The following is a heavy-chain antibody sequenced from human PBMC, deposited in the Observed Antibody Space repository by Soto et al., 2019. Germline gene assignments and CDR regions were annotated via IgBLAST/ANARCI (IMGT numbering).Heavy chain of an antibody. J-gene: IGHJ5*02. CDR1: GHTLSGNY. Sequence: GASVKVSCKAPGHTLSGNYMHWVRQAPGQGLEWMGWINGKSGDSIYAPKFQGRVTMTRDTSMSTFYMDMSRLRSDDTAVYYCARGGPPLYASGAGIYYDDVSPFDPWGQGTLVTVSS. CDR2: INGKSGDS. V-gene: IGHV1-2*02. CDR3: ARGGPPLYASGAGIYYDDVSPFDP. D-gene: IGHD3-10*01.